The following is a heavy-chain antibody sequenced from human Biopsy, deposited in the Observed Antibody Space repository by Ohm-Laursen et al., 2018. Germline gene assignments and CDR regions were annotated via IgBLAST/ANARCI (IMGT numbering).Heavy chain of an antibody. D-gene: IGHD6-13*01. CDR2: IIPGFDRP. CDR3: GGTASNQHYYGMDV. Sequence: SSVKVSCKASGGTFSRLALSWVRQAPVQALEWMGGIIPGFDRPNYTRRFQGRASITADKSTNTVYKDVSSLRSEDTAVDWCGGTASNQHYYGMDVWGQGTTVTVSS. CDR1: GGTFSRLA. J-gene: IGHJ6*02. V-gene: IGHV1-69*06.